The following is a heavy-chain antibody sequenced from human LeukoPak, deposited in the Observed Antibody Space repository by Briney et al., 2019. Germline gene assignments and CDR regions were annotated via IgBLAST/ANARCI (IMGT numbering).Heavy chain of an antibody. CDR2: IIPIFGTA. CDR3: ARGPGDSYDSSGYYYPVDY. CDR1: GGTFSSYA. Sequence: SVKVSCKASGGTFSSYAISWVRQAPGQGLEWMGGIIPIFGTANYAQKFQGRVTITADESTSTAYMELSSLRSEDTAVYYCARGPGDSYDSSGYYYPVDYWGQGTLVTVSS. J-gene: IGHJ4*02. V-gene: IGHV1-69*13. D-gene: IGHD3-22*01.